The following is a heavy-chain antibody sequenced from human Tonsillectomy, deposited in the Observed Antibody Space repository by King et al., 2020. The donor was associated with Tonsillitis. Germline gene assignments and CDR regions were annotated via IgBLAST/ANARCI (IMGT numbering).Heavy chain of an antibody. Sequence: EEQLVQSGAEVKKPGASLRISCKGSGYSFTNYWISWVRQMPGKGLEWMGMIDPSDSYTNYSPSFQGHVTISADKSISTAYLQWSSLKASDTAMYYCARHSVQWLPYFDYWGQGTLVTVSS. CDR2: IDPSDSYT. CDR1: GYSFTNYW. D-gene: IGHD5-12*01. J-gene: IGHJ4*02. V-gene: IGHV5-10-1*01. CDR3: ARHSVQWLPYFDY.